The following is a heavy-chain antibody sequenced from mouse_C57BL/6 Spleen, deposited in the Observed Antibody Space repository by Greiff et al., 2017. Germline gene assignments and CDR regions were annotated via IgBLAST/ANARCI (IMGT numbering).Heavy chain of an antibody. CDR3: ARPYYDYDGAWFAY. V-gene: IGHV5-17*01. Sequence: EVKLVESGGGLVKPGGSLKLSCAASGFTFSDYGMHWVRQAPEKGLEWVAYISSGSSTIYYADTVKGRFTISRDNAKDTLFLQMTSLRSGDTAMYYCARPYYDYDGAWFAYWGQGTLVTVAA. J-gene: IGHJ3*01. D-gene: IGHD2-4*01. CDR1: GFTFSDYG. CDR2: ISSGSSTI.